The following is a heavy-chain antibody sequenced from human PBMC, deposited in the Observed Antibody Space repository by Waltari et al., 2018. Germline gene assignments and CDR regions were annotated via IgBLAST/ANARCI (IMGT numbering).Heavy chain of an antibody. Sequence: VQLQQWGAGLLKPSDTLSLTCAVYGGSFSGYYWSWIRQPPGKGMEWIGEINHSGSTNYNPSLKSRVTISVDTSKNQFSLKLSSVTAADTAVYYCARQYRYYDILTGYYNNRYYFDYWGQGTLVTVSS. CDR1: GGSFSGYY. D-gene: IGHD3-9*01. CDR2: INHSGST. CDR3: ARQYRYYDILTGYYNNRYYFDY. V-gene: IGHV4-34*01. J-gene: IGHJ4*02.